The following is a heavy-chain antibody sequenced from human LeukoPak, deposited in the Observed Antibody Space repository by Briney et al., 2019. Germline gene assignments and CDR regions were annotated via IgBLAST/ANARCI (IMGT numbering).Heavy chain of an antibody. Sequence: ASVKVSCKASGYTFTSYYMHWVRQAPGQGLEWMGIINPSGGSTSYAQKFQGRVTMTRDTSTSTVYMELSSLRSEDTAVYYCARVNHCSSTSCYLGGIDYWGQGTLVTVS. CDR1: GYTFTSYY. J-gene: IGHJ4*02. CDR2: INPSGGST. V-gene: IGHV1-46*01. CDR3: ARVNHCSSTSCYLGGIDY. D-gene: IGHD2-2*01.